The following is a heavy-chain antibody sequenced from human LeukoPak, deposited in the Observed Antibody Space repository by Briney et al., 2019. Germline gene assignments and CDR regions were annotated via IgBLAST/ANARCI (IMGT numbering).Heavy chain of an antibody. D-gene: IGHD1-1*01. CDR3: ARDWKADF. Sequence: GGSLRLSCAASGFTFSSYAMTWVRQAPGKGLEWVSAIDIYSTKTNYADSVKGRFTISRDNSKNTLYLQMNSLRGEDTAIYYCARDWKADFWGHGTLVTVSS. CDR1: GFTFSSYA. V-gene: IGHV3-23*05. CDR2: IDIYSTKT. J-gene: IGHJ4*01.